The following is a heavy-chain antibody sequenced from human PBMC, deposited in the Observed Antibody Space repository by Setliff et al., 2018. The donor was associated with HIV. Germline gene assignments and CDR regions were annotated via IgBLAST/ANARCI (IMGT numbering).Heavy chain of an antibody. D-gene: IGHD3-9*01. V-gene: IGHV3-23*01. CDR3: ARGVDLLTAPSYYYYYMDV. Sequence: PGGSLRLSCAASGFTFSSYAMSWVRQAPGKGLEWVSAISGSGGSTYYADSVKGRFTISRDNAKKSLYLQMNSLRAEDTAVYYCARGVDLLTAPSYYYYYMDVWGKGTTVTVSS. CDR1: GFTFSSYA. CDR2: ISGSGGST. J-gene: IGHJ6*03.